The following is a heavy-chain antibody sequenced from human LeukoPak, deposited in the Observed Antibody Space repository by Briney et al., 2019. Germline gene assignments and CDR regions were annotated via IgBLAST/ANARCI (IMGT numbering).Heavy chain of an antibody. D-gene: IGHD6-13*01. CDR1: GGSISSGGYY. V-gene: IGHV4-31*03. CDR2: IYYSGST. Sequence: SETLSLTCTVSGGSISSGGYYWSWIRQHPGKGLEWIGYIYYSGSTYYNPSLKSRVTISVDTSKNQFSLKLSFVTAADTAVYYCARDKGYSSSRESLNWFDPWGQGTLVTVSS. CDR3: ARDKGYSSSRESLNWFDP. J-gene: IGHJ5*02.